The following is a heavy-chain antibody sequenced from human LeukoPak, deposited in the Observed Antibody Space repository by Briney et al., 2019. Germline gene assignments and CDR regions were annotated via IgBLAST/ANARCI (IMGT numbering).Heavy chain of an antibody. J-gene: IGHJ5*02. CDR1: GFTFDGYG. CDR2: INWNGGST. CDR3: ARDPPDNWNFEYNWVDP. Sequence: PGGSLRLSCAASGFTFDGYGMRLVRQAPGKGLEWVSGINWNGGSTDYADSVKGRFTISRDNAKNSLYLQMYSLRAADTALLYVARDPPDNWNFEYNWVDPWGQGTLVTVSS. V-gene: IGHV3-20*04. D-gene: IGHD1-1*01.